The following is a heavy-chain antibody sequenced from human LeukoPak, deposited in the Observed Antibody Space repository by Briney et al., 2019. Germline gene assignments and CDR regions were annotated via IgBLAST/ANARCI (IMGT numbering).Heavy chain of an antibody. CDR1: GFTFSSYS. V-gene: IGHV3-21*01. Sequence: PGGSLRLSCAASGFTFSSYSMNWVRQAPGKGLEWVSSISSSSSYIYYADSVKGRFTISRDNAKNSLYLQMNSLRAEDTAVYYCARVDDDYSRDGDYWGQGTLVTVSS. D-gene: IGHD4-11*01. J-gene: IGHJ4*02. CDR3: ARVDDDYSRDGDY. CDR2: ISSSSSYI.